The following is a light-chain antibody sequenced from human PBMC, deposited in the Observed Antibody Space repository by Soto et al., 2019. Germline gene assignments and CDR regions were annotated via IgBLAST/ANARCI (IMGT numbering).Light chain of an antibody. Sequence: ENVLTQAPGPLSLSPGDRTTPSCRASQSVSSSYLAWYQQKPGQAPRLLIYGASSRATGIPDRFSGSGSGTDFTLTISRLEPEDFAVYYCQQYGSSRTFGQGTKVDIK. V-gene: IGKV3-20*01. CDR3: QQYGSSRT. J-gene: IGKJ1*01. CDR2: GAS. CDR1: QSVSSSY.